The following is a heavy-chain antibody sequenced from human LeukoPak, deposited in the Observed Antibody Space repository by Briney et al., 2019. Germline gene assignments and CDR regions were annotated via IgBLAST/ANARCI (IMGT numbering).Heavy chain of an antibody. Sequence: SVKVSCKASGYTFTSYGISWVRQAPAQGLEWMGWLSAYNGNTNYAQNLQGRVTMTTTTATSRAYMELRSLISDDTAVYYCARDFFGTFDGWGQGALVTV. CDR2: LSAYNGNT. D-gene: IGHD3-10*01. J-gene: IGHJ4*02. V-gene: IGHV1-18*01. CDR3: ARDFFGTFDG. CDR1: GYTFTSYG.